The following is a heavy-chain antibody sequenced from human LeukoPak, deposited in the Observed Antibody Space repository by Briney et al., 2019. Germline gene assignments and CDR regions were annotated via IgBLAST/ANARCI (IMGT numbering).Heavy chain of an antibody. CDR2: IRSSGDLM. CDR3: ARVESSAFDY. CDR1: GFPFSSSD. V-gene: IGHV3-48*03. J-gene: IGHJ4*02. Sequence: GGSLRLSCSAASGFPFSSSDMNWVRQAPGKGLEWISYIRSSGDLMYYAESVKGRFTISRDTAKNSLYLQMNSLRAEDTAVYYCARVESSAFDYWGQGTLVTVSS. D-gene: IGHD6-6*01.